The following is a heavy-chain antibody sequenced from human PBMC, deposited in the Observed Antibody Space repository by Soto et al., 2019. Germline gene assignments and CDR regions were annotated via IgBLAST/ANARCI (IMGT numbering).Heavy chain of an antibody. Sequence: GASVKVSCKASGYTFTSYGISWVRQAPGQGLEWMGWISAYNGNTNYAQKLQGRVNINKDPFPSKAYMELRTLRSDEKAVFFCARDLVSYYYDSSGYKDYWGQGTLVTVSS. V-gene: IGHV1-18*01. CDR1: GYTFTSYG. J-gene: IGHJ4*02. D-gene: IGHD3-22*01. CDR3: ARDLVSYYYDSSGYKDY. CDR2: ISAYNGNT.